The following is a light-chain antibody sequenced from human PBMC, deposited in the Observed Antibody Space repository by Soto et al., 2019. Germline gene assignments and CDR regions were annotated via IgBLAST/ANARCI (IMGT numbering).Light chain of an antibody. V-gene: IGKV3-15*01. Sequence: EIVMTQSPATLSVSPGERATLSCRASQRVSSNLAWVQQRPGQAPRLLIYGASTRATGVPARFSGSGSGTEFTLTISSLLSEDFTIYYCQHYNNWPLTFGGGTKVEIK. CDR1: QRVSSN. J-gene: IGKJ4*01. CDR3: QHYNNWPLT. CDR2: GAS.